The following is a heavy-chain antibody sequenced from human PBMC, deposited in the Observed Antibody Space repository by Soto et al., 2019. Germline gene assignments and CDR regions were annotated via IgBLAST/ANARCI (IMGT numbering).Heavy chain of an antibody. CDR3: ARDYRVDPLLRYFDWTLPKGDYYYYYMDV. CDR1: GGSISSYY. V-gene: IGHV4-59*01. D-gene: IGHD3-9*01. J-gene: IGHJ6*03. CDR2: IYYSGST. Sequence: SETLSLTCTVSGGSISSYYWSWIRQPPGKGLEWIGYIYYSGSTNYNPSLKSRVTISVDTSKNQFSLKLSSVTAADTAVYYCARDYRVDPLLRYFDWTLPKGDYYYYYMDVWGKGTTVTVSS.